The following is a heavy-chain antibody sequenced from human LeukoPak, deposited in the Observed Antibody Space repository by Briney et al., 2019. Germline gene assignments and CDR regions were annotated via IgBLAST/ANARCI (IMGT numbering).Heavy chain of an antibody. CDR2: INPSGGST. CDR1: GYTFTGYY. CDR3: ARDLIRSDSTMVAFDY. V-gene: IGHV1-46*01. J-gene: IGHJ4*02. Sequence: ASVKVSCKASGYTFTGYYMHWVRQAPGQGLEWMGIINPSGGSTSYAQKFQGRVTMTRDTSTSTVYMELSSLRSEDTAVYYCARDLIRSDSTMVAFDYWGQGTLVTVSS. D-gene: IGHD5-18*01.